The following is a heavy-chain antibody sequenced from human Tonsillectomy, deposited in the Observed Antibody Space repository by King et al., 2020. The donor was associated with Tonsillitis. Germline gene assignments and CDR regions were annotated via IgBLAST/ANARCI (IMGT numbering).Heavy chain of an antibody. CDR1: GFTFDDYA. Sequence: VQLVESGGGLVQPGRSLRLSCTTSGFTFDDYAMSWVRQAPGKGLEWLGLIRRKADGGKTEYAASVKCRFTISRDDSKSIAYLQMTNLKTEDTAVYYCTKGAYWGQGTLVTVS. V-gene: IGHV3-49*04. CDR3: TKGAY. J-gene: IGHJ4*02. CDR2: IRRKADGGKT.